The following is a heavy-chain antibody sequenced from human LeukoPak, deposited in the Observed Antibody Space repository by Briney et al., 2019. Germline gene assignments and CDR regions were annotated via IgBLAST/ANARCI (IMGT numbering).Heavy chain of an antibody. CDR1: GFTFDDYA. Sequence: PGRSLRLSCAASGFTFDDYAMHWVRHAPGKGLEWVSGISWNSGSIGYADSVKGRFTISRDNAKNSLYLQMNSLRAEDTALYYCAKGRYSSSPGSFDYWGQGTLVTVSS. D-gene: IGHD6-6*01. V-gene: IGHV3-9*01. J-gene: IGHJ4*02. CDR2: ISWNSGSI. CDR3: AKGRYSSSPGSFDY.